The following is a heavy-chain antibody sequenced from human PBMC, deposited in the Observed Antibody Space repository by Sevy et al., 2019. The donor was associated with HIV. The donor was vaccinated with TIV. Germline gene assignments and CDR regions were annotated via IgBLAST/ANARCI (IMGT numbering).Heavy chain of an antibody. CDR2: IYNNGNT. D-gene: IGHD3-22*01. CDR1: GGSITSYY. Sequence: SETLSLTCTVSGGSITSYYWSWIRQPPGNGLEWIGHIYNNGNTNYNPSLRSRVTISVDRSKNQFSLKLSSVTAADTAVYYCAKVTYYSDSRGYPNYYFDYWGQGTLVTVSS. CDR3: AKVTYYSDSRGYPNYYFDY. J-gene: IGHJ4*02. V-gene: IGHV4-59*13.